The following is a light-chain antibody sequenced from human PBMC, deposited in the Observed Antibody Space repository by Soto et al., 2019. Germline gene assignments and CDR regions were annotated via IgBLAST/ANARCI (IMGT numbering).Light chain of an antibody. CDR2: GAS. CDR3: QQCVISPPYT. V-gene: IGKV3-20*01. CDR1: QSVSSSY. Sequence: EIVLTQSPGTLSLSPGERATLSCRASQSVSSSYLAWYQQKPGQAPRLLIYGASSRATGIPDRFSGSGSGTDFTLTISRLEPEDFAVYYCQQCVISPPYTFGQGTKLEIK. J-gene: IGKJ2*01.